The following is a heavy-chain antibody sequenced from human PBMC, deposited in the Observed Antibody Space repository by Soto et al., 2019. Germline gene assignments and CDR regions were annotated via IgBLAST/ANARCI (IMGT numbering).Heavy chain of an antibody. CDR2: IIPIFGTA. Sequence: SVKVSCNASGGTCSSYAISWVRQAPGQGLEWMGGIIPIFGTANYAQKFQGRVTITADESTSTAYMELSSLRSEDTAVYYCAREAPGVDYYYYGMDVWGQGTTVTVSS. V-gene: IGHV1-69*13. D-gene: IGHD2-21*01. J-gene: IGHJ6*02. CDR3: AREAPGVDYYYYGMDV. CDR1: GGTCSSYA.